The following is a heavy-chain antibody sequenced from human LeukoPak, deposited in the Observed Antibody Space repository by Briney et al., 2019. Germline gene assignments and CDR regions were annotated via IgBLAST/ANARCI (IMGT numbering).Heavy chain of an antibody. CDR3: AREYFSGTSCYGYFDY. CDR2: IKQDGSQI. Sequence: PGGSLRLSCATSGFTFSSYWMSWVRRAPGKGLEWVANIKQDGSQIFYVDSVKGRFTISRDTAKNSLSLQMNSLRAEDTAVYYCAREYFSGTSCYGYFDYWGQGTLVTVSS. J-gene: IGHJ4*02. D-gene: IGHD2-2*01. CDR1: GFTFSSYW. V-gene: IGHV3-7*01.